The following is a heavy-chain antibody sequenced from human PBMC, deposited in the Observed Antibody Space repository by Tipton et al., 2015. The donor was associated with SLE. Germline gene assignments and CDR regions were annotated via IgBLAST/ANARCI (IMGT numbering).Heavy chain of an antibody. CDR2: IYYSGST. Sequence: TLSLTCTVSGGSISSYYWSWIRQPPGKGLEWIGYIYYSGSTNYNPSLKRRVTISVDTSKNQFSLKLSSVTAADTAVYYCARSDSAIAVAGQAFDIWGQGTMVTVSS. CDR1: GGSISSYY. V-gene: IGHV4-59*01. J-gene: IGHJ3*02. D-gene: IGHD6-19*01. CDR3: ARSDSAIAVAGQAFDI.